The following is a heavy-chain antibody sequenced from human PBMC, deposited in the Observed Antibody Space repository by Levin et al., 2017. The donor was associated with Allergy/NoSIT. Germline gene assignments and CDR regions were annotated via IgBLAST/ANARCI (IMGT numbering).Heavy chain of an antibody. D-gene: IGHD3-3*01. CDR3: AKGQSFTIFGVPFDY. Sequence: GESLKISCAASGFTFSSYAMSWVRQAPGKGLEWVSAISGSGNSGSGGSTYDVDSEKGRFTISRDNSKNTLYLQMNSLRADDTAVYYCAKGQSFTIFGVPFDYWGQGTLVTVSS. V-gene: IGHV3-23*01. CDR2: ISGSGNSGSGGST. CDR1: GFTFSSYA. J-gene: IGHJ4*02.